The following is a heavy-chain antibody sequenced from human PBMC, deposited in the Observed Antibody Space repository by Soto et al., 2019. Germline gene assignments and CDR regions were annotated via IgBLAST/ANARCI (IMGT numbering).Heavy chain of an antibody. CDR1: GGTFSSYA. J-gene: IGHJ5*02. Sequence: SVKVSCKASGGTFSSYAISWVRQAPGQGLEWMGGIIPIFGTANYAQKFQGRVTITADESTSTAYMELSSLRSEDTAVYYCARDWNCTNTRCQNCFDPWGQGTLVTSPQ. CDR3: ARDWNCTNTRCQNCFDP. CDR2: IIPIFGTA. V-gene: IGHV1-69*13. D-gene: IGHD2-2*01.